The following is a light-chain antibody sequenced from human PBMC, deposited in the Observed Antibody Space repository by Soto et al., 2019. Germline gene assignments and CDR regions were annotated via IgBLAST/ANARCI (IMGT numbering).Light chain of an antibody. CDR1: SGHSSYA. J-gene: IGLJ2*01. V-gene: IGLV4-69*01. CDR3: QTWGTDIGVV. CDR2: LNSDGSH. Sequence: QSVLTQSPSASASLGASVKLTCTLSSGHSSYAIAWHQQQPEKGPRYLMKLNSDGSHSKGDGIPDRFSGSSSGAERYLTISSLQSEDEADYYCQTWGTDIGVVFGGGTKVTVL.